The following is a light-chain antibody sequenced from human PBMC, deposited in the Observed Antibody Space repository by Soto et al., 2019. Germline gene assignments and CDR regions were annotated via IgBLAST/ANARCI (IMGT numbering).Light chain of an antibody. CDR1: SSNIGYNT. V-gene: IGLV1-44*01. CDR3: AAWDDSLNGQV. Sequence: QSVLTQPPSASGTPGQRVTISCSGSSSNIGYNTVTWYQQFPGTAPKLLIYSNSQRPSGVPDRFSGSKSGTSASLAISGLQSDDEADYYCAAWDDSLNGQVFGTGTKLTVL. J-gene: IGLJ1*01. CDR2: SNS.